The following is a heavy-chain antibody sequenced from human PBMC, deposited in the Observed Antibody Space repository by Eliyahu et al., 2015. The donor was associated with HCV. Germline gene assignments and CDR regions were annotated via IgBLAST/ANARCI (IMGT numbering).Heavy chain of an antibody. CDR3: ASGYCSSTSCYYYGMDV. CDR2: IIPIFGTA. Sequence: QVQLVQSGAEVKKPGSSVKVSCKASGGTFSSYAISWVRXPGQGLEWMGGIIPIFGTANYAQKFQGRVTITADESTSTAYMELSSLRSEDTAVYYCASGYCSSTSCYYYGMDVWGQGTTVTVSS. J-gene: IGHJ6*02. D-gene: IGHD2-2*01. V-gene: IGHV1-69*01. CDR1: GGTFSSYA.